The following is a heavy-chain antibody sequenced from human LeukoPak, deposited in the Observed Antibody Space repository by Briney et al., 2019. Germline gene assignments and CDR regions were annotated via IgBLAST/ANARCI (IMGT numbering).Heavy chain of an antibody. D-gene: IGHD3-22*01. CDR3: AKDQWDSSGYYYASQGAWY. J-gene: IGHJ4*02. Sequence: PGGSLRLSCAASGFTFSSYGMSWVRQAPGKGLEWVSAISGSGGSTYYADSVKGQFTISRDNSKNTLYLQMNSLRAEDTAVYYCAKDQWDSSGYYYASQGAWYWGQGTLVTVSS. V-gene: IGHV3-23*01. CDR1: GFTFSSYG. CDR2: ISGSGGST.